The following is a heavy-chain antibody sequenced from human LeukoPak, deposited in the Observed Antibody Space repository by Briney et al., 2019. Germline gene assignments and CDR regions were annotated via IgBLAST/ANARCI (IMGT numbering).Heavy chain of an antibody. J-gene: IGHJ5*02. CDR3: ARRRAEGGSHGLYNWFDP. Sequence: SVTPSLTCTVSGDSINDYYWGWSRQPPGGGLEGIGCICSIGSNRYNPSLASRGTISVDTSKNQSSLKLSSVTAADTAVYYCARRRAEGGSHGLYNWFDPWGQGTRVTVSS. V-gene: IGHV4-59*12. D-gene: IGHD3-16*01. CDR2: ICSIGSN. CDR1: GDSINDYY.